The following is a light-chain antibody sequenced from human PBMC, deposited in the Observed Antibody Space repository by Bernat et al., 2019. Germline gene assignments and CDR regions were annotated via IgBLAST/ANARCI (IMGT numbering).Light chain of an antibody. Sequence: DIQMTQSPSTLSASVGDRVTITCLASQSISNWLAWYQQKPGKAPKLLIYQASPLESGVPSSFSGSGSGTEFTLTISSLRPDDFATYYCQQYSAYPYTFGQGTKLQI. V-gene: IGKV1-5*03. CDR1: QSISNW. CDR3: QQYSAYPYT. CDR2: QAS. J-gene: IGKJ2*01.